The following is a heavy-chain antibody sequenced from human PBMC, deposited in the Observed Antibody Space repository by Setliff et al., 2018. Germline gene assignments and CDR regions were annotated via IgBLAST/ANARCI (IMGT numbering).Heavy chain of an antibody. Sequence: SETLSLTCTVSGGSISNYYWSWIRQPAGKGLEWIGRIYTSGSTNYNPSLKSRVTMSIDTSKNQFSLKLSSVTAADTAVYYCARGVAAAGPFDYWGQGTLVTVSS. J-gene: IGHJ4*02. CDR2: IYTSGST. CDR3: ARGVAAAGPFDY. D-gene: IGHD6-13*01. CDR1: GGSISNYY. V-gene: IGHV4-4*07.